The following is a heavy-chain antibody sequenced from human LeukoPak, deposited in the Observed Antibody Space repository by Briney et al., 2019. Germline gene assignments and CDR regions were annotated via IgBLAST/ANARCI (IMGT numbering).Heavy chain of an antibody. D-gene: IGHD4-23*01. CDR3: ARDYGGSSPFDY. V-gene: IGHV3-48*03. CDR2: ISGNGNTI. Sequence: GGSLRLSCAASGFTFSNYEMNWVRQAPGKGLEWLSYISGNGNTIYYADSVKGRFTISRDNAKNSLYLQMNSLRAEDTAVYYCARDYGGSSPFDYWGQGTLITVSS. J-gene: IGHJ4*02. CDR1: GFTFSNYE.